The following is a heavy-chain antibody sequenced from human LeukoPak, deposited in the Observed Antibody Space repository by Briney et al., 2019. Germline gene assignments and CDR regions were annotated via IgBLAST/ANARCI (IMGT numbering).Heavy chain of an antibody. V-gene: IGHV1-2*02. CDR3: ARVPMAAYYYDFLSGP. CDR1: GYTFTGYY. Sequence: ASVKVSCKASGYTFTGYYMHWVRQAPGQGLEWMGWINPNSGGTNYAQKFQGRVTMTRDTSISTAYMELSRLRSDDTAVYYCARVPMAAYYYDFLSGPGGEGTLVTVS. CDR2: INPNSGGT. D-gene: IGHD3-3*01. J-gene: IGHJ5*02.